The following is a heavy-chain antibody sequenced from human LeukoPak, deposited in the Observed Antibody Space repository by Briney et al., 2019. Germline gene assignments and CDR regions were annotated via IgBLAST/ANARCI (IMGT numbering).Heavy chain of an antibody. V-gene: IGHV3-30-3*01. CDR3: ARGLGYSYGSHFDY. Sequence: GGSLRLSCAASGFTFSSYAMHWVRQAPGKGLEWVAVISYDGSNKYYADSVKGRFTISRDNSKNTLYLQMNSLRAEDTAVYYCARGLGYSYGSHFDYWGQGTLVTVSS. J-gene: IGHJ4*02. D-gene: IGHD5-18*01. CDR2: ISYDGSNK. CDR1: GFTFSSYA.